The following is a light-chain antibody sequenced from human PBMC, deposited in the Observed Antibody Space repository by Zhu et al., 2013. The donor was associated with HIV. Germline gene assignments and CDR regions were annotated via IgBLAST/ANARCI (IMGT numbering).Light chain of an antibody. J-gene: IGKJ2*01. CDR2: KAS. Sequence: DIQMTQSPSTLSASVGDRVTITCRASQSLNKWLAWYQQKPGKVPKLLIYKASTLEAGVPSRFSGSGSGTEFSLTISSLQPDDFATYYCQQYDTDPYTFGQGTKLEI. CDR3: QQYDTDPYT. V-gene: IGKV1-5*03. CDR1: QSLNKW.